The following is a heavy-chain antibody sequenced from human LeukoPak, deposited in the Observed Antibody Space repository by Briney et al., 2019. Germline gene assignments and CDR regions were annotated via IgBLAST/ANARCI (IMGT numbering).Heavy chain of an antibody. Sequence: GGSLRLSCAASGFTFSSYAMHWVRQAPGKGLEWVAVISYDGSNKYYADSVKGRFTIPRDNSKNTLYLQMNSLRAEDTAVYYCARSDSSGWFDYWGQGTLVTVSS. CDR1: GFTFSSYA. CDR3: ARSDSSGWFDY. V-gene: IGHV3-30-3*01. J-gene: IGHJ4*02. D-gene: IGHD6-19*01. CDR2: ISYDGSNK.